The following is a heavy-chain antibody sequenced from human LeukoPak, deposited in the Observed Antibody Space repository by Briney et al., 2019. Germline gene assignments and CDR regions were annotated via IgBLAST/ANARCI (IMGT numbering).Heavy chain of an antibody. D-gene: IGHD3-16*01. Sequence: GGSLRLSCAASGFTFSSYGMHWVRQAPGKGLEWVAFIRYDGSNKYYADSVKGRFTISRDNSKNTLYLQMNSLRAEDTAVYYCAKDFHAYTGPGGIWGQGTMVTVSS. V-gene: IGHV3-30*02. CDR2: IRYDGSNK. CDR3: AKDFHAYTGPGGI. J-gene: IGHJ3*02. CDR1: GFTFSSYG.